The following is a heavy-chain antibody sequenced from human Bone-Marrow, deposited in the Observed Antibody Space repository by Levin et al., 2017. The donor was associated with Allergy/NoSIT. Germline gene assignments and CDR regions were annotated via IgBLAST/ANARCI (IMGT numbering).Heavy chain of an antibody. J-gene: IGHJ2*01. V-gene: IGHV1-69*13. CDR1: GGTFSNYA. CDR2: IIPMFGTT. D-gene: IGHD1-26*01. Sequence: SVKVSCKASGGTFSNYALSWVRQAPGQGLEWMGEIIPMFGTTNYAQNFQGRVTITADESTGTASMELNSLRSEDTAIYYCARGTRWGNWYFGLWGRGTLVTVSS. CDR3: ARGTRWGNWYFGL.